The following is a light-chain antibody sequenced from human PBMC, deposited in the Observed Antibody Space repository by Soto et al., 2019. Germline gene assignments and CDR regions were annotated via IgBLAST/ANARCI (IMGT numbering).Light chain of an antibody. V-gene: IGKV3-20*01. CDR2: GAS. CDR3: QQYGSSSA. Sequence: EIVLTQSPGTLSLSPGERATLSCRASQSVSSSYLAWYQQKPGQAPRLLIYGASNRATGIPDRFSGSGSETDFTLTISRLEPEDFAVYYCQQYGSSSAFGQGTKVEIK. CDR1: QSVSSSY. J-gene: IGKJ1*01.